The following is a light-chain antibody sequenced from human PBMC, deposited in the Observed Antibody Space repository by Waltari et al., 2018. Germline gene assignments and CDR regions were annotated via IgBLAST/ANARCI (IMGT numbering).Light chain of an antibody. Sequence: QSVLTQPPSVSAAPGQRVTISCSGSTSNIGNNYVSWYQQLPGTAPKLLIYENNNQPSGISDRFSGSKSGPSATLGITGLRTGDEADYYCGTWDSSLTAGVFGGGTKLTVL. CDR2: ENN. CDR1: TSNIGNNY. J-gene: IGLJ2*01. V-gene: IGLV1-51*02. CDR3: GTWDSSLTAGV.